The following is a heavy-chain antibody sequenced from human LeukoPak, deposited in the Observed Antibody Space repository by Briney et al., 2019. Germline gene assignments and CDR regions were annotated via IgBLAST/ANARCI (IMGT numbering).Heavy chain of an antibody. CDR3: TTWGPWSHFDY. J-gene: IGHJ4*02. CDR2: IKEDGTEK. V-gene: IGHV3-7*01. Sequence: GGSLRLSCAASEFAFSNYWMSWVRQAPGKGLERVANIKEDGTEKNYVGSVKGRFTISRDNAKNSLYLQTNSLRAEDTAVYYCTTWGPWSHFDYWGQGTLVTVSS. CDR1: EFAFSNYW. D-gene: IGHD3-3*01.